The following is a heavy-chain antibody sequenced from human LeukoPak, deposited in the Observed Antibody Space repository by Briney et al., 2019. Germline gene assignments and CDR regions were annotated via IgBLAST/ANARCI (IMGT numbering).Heavy chain of an antibody. CDR3: AKDQGTVTTTCYFDY. J-gene: IGHJ4*02. CDR1: GFTFSSYA. CDR2: ISGSGGST. D-gene: IGHD4-17*01. V-gene: IGHV3-23*01. Sequence: PGGSLRLSCAASGFTFSSYAMSWVRQAPGKGLEWVSAISGSGGSTYYADSVKSRFTIPRDNSKNTLYLQMNSLRAEDTAVYYCAKDQGTVTTTCYFDYWGQGTLVTVSS.